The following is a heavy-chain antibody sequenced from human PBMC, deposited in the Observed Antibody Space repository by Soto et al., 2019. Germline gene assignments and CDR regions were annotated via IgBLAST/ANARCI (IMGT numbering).Heavy chain of an antibody. CDR3: AKHPRLTMIGVSITWYET. Sequence: YAMSWVRQAPGKGLEWVSAIIGSGGSTYYADSVKGRFTSSRDNSKNTLYLQMNSLRAEDTAEYDCAKHPRLTMIGVSITWYETLSPGALVKASS. V-gene: IGHV3-23*01. CDR1: YA. J-gene: IGHJ5*02. CDR2: IIGSGGST. D-gene: IGHD3-22*01.